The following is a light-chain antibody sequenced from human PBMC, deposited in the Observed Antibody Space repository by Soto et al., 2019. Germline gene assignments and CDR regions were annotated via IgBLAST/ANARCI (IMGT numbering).Light chain of an antibody. Sequence: EIVLTQSPATLSLSPGERATLSCRASQSVSSYLAWYQQKPGQAPRLLIYDASTRATNVPARFSGSGSGTDFSLTISSLQSEDYSVYFCQQYTDWPTFGQGTKVDIK. J-gene: IGKJ1*01. CDR2: DAS. CDR3: QQYTDWPT. CDR1: QSVSSY. V-gene: IGKV3-11*01.